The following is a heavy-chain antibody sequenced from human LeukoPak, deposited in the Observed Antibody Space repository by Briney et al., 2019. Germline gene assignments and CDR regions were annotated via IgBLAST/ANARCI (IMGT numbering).Heavy chain of an antibody. V-gene: IGHV4-59*01. Sequence: PSETLSLTCTVSGGSISNYYWSWIRQPPGKGLGWIGYIHYSGSTKDNPSLKSRVTISADTSKNQFSLKLSSVTAADTAVYYCARSPGRGAYFDYWGQGTLVTVSS. CDR3: ARSPGRGAYFDY. J-gene: IGHJ4*02. D-gene: IGHD1-26*01. CDR2: IHYSGST. CDR1: GGSISNYY.